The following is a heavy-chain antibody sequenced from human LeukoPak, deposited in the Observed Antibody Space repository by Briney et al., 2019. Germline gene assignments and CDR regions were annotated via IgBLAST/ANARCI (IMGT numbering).Heavy chain of an antibody. J-gene: IGHJ3*02. Sequence: GRSLRLSCSASGFTFDDCAIHWVRQAPGKGLEWVSGISWKSGSIGYADSVKGRFTISRDNAKNSLYMQMNSLRAEDTALYYCAKDLLPLVVVPGAISGAFDMWGQGTMVTVSS. D-gene: IGHD2-2*01. V-gene: IGHV3-9*01. CDR3: AKDLLPLVVVPGAISGAFDM. CDR1: GFTFDDCA. CDR2: ISWKSGSI.